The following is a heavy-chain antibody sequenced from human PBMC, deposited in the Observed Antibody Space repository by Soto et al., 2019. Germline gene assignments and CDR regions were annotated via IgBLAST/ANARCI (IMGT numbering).Heavy chain of an antibody. V-gene: IGHV3-23*01. J-gene: IGHJ6*02. Sequence: HPGGSLRLSCAASGFTFSSYAMSWVRQAPGKGLEWVSAISGNGAETSYADSVRGRFTISRDNSKDTLFLHMNSLRAGDTAVYYCARGNSFDYGYYYGMDVWGQGTTVTVSS. CDR2: ISGNGAET. CDR3: ARGNSFDYGYYYGMDV. D-gene: IGHD4-17*01. CDR1: GFTFSSYA.